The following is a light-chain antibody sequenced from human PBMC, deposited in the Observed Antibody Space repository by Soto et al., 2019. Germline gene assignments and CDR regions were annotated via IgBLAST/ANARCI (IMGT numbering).Light chain of an antibody. CDR2: EVS. Sequence: QSALPQPPSASGSLGPSVTISCTGSSSDVGGYNFVSWFQQHPGKAPKLLIYEVSNRPSGVPDRFSVSKSGNTASLTVSGLQADDEADYYCCSFAGSGYVFGTGTKLTVL. V-gene: IGLV2-8*01. CDR1: SSDVGGYNF. CDR3: CSFAGSGYV. J-gene: IGLJ1*01.